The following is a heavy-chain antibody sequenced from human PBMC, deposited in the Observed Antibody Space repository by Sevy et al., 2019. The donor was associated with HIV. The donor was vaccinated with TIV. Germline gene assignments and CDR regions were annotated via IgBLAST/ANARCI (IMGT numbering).Heavy chain of an antibody. J-gene: IGHJ4*02. D-gene: IGHD3-16*01. CDR3: ARHGAWRFYFDF. CDR1: GGSISSSDYF. CDR2: IYYNADT. Sequence: SETLSLTCTVSGGSISSSDYFWGWIRQPPGKGLEWIGTIYYNADTYHHPSLTSRVTISVDTSKNQFSLRMTSVTALDTAVYYCARHGAWRFYFDFWGRGALVTVSS. V-gene: IGHV4-39*01.